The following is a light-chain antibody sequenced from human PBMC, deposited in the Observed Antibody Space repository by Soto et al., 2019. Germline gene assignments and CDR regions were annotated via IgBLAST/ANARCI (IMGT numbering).Light chain of an antibody. CDR3: QHRYNWLIT. V-gene: IGKV3-11*01. CDR1: QSVGSY. CDR2: DVS. J-gene: IGKJ5*01. Sequence: EIVLIQSPATLSLSPGERATLSCRASQSVGSYLGWYQQRPGQAPRLLIYDVSNRATGIPARFSGSGSGTDFTLTISSLEPEDFAVYYCQHRYNWLITFGQGTQLEIK.